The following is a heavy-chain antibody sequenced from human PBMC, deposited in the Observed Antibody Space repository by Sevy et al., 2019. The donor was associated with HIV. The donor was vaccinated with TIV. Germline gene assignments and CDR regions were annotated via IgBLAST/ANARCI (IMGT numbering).Heavy chain of an antibody. J-gene: IGHJ1*01. V-gene: IGHV7-4-1*02. Sequence: ASVKVSCKASGYSFTTYVLNWVRQAPGQGLEWMGWIDTNTGNPTYAQAFTGRFVFSLDTSDSTAYLQISSLKVEDTAVYYCARAPPASWFLVPRGFQHWGQGTLVTVSS. CDR3: ARAPPASWFLVPRGFQH. CDR2: IDTNTGNP. D-gene: IGHD6-13*01. CDR1: GYSFTTYV.